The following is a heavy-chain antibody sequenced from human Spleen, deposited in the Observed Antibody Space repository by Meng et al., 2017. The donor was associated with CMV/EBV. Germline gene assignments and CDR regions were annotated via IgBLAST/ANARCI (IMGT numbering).Heavy chain of an antibody. V-gene: IGHV3-30*02. CDR2: IRDDGSNK. CDR1: GFSFSCYG. D-gene: IGHD6-13*01. CDR3: AKLQAADHYFDY. Sequence: QVQLVESXXXXXQXXGXXRLSGAASGFSFSCYGMHWVRQAPGKGLEWVAFIRDDGSNKYYADCVKGRFTISRDNSKNTLYLQMNSLRAEDTAVYYCAKLQAADHYFDYWGQGTLVTVSS. J-gene: IGHJ4*02.